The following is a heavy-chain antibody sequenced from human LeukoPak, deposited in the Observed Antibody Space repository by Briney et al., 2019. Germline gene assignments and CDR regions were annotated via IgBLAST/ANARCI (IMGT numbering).Heavy chain of an antibody. J-gene: IGHJ4*02. D-gene: IGHD2-2*01. CDR3: AAKVGCSSTSCYSTDY. CDR1: GFTFSSYA. V-gene: IGHV3-23*01. CDR2: ISGSGGST. Sequence: PGGSLRLSCAASGFTFSSYAMSWVRQAPGKGLEWVSAISGSGGSTYYADSVKGRFTISRDNSKNTLYLQMNSLRAEDTAVYYCAAKVGCSSTSCYSTDYWGQGTLVTVSS.